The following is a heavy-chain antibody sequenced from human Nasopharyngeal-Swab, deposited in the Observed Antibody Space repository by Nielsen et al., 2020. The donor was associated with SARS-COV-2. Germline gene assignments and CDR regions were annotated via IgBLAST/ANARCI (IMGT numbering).Heavy chain of an antibody. D-gene: IGHD2-15*01. J-gene: IGHJ4*02. CDR1: GFSFTTYW. CDR2: INGDGTWI. V-gene: IGHV3-74*01. Sequence: GGSLRLSCVASGFSFTTYWMHWVRQAPGKGLVWVSRINGDGTWISYADSVKGRFTISRDNAKNSVYLQMNSLRVEDTALYYCTRDTPAMFAYWGQGTLVSVSS. CDR3: TRDTPAMFAY.